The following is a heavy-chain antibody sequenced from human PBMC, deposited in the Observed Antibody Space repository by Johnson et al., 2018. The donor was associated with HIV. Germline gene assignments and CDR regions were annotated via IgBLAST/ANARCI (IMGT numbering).Heavy chain of an antibody. V-gene: IGHV3-23*04. CDR3: ARDGRDLVTRGGFDV. CDR1: GFTFSSYA. Sequence: VQLVESGGGLVQPGRSLRLSCAASGFTFSSYAMSWVRQAPGKGLEWVSAISGSVGNTYYADSVKGRFTISRDNSRNMLYLQMNSLRPEDTAVYYCARDGRDLVTRGGFDVWGPGTVVTVSS. CDR2: ISGSVGNT. D-gene: IGHD5-18*01. J-gene: IGHJ3*01.